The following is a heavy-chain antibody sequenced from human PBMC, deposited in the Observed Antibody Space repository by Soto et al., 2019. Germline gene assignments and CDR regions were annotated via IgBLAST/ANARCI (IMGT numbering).Heavy chain of an antibody. CDR3: ARGQLRSSAFVIDY. D-gene: IGHD3-3*01. CDR2: IYHSGST. Sequence: QLQLQESGSGLVKPSQTLSLTCAVSGGSISSGGYSWSWIRQPPGKGLEWIGYIYHSGSTYYNPSLTSRVTISVDRSQTQFSLKLSSVTAAVTAVYYCARGQLRSSAFVIDYWGQGTLVTVSS. V-gene: IGHV4-30-2*01. J-gene: IGHJ4*02. CDR1: GGSISSGGYS.